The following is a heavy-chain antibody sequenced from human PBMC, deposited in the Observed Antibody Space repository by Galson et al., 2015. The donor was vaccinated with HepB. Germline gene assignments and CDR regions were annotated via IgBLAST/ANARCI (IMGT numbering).Heavy chain of an antibody. D-gene: IGHD3-22*01. CDR2: ITPRIGTA. CDR3: ARDLSDPADYYDSSGYPDDAFDV. Sequence: SVKVSCKASGGTFSRYTMSWVRQAPGQGLEWMGGITPRIGTAKYAQRFQGRVTITADESTSTAYMELSSLRSEDTAVYYCARDLSDPADYYDSSGYPDDAFDVWGQGTTVTVSS. V-gene: IGHV1-69*13. CDR1: GGTFSRYT. J-gene: IGHJ3*01.